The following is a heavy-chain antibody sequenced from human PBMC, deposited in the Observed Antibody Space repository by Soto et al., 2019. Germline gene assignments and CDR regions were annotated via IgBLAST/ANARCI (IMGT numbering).Heavy chain of an antibody. CDR3: ARDLKGVVPAYYYYNYMDV. J-gene: IGHJ6*03. D-gene: IGHD2-2*01. CDR1: GFTFSRYW. V-gene: IGHV3-7*01. Sequence: GGSLRLSCAASGFTFSRYWMSWVRQAPGKGLEWVANIKQDGSEKYYVDSVKGRFTISRDNAKNSLYVQMNSLRAEDTAVYYCARDLKGVVPAYYYYNYMDVWGKGTTVTVSS. CDR2: IKQDGSEK.